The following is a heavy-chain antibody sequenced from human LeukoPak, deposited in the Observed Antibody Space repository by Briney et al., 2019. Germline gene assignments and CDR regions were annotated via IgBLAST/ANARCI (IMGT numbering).Heavy chain of an antibody. J-gene: IGHJ5*02. Sequence: SETLSLTCTVSGYSISSGYYWGWIRQPPGKGLEWIGSIYHSGSTYYNPSPKSRVTISVDTSKNQFSLKLSSVTAADTAVYYCAQTGYSYRPNWFDPWGQGTLVTVSS. CDR3: AQTGYSYRPNWFDP. CDR1: GYSISSGYY. V-gene: IGHV4-38-2*02. CDR2: IYHSGST. D-gene: IGHD5-18*01.